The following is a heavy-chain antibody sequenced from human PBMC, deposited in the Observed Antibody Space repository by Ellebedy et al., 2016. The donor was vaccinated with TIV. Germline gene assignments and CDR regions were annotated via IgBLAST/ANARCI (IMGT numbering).Heavy chain of an antibody. J-gene: IGHJ4*02. Sequence: GESLKISCAASGFTFSAYWMSWVRQTPGKGLEWVANIKEDGSMKYYVDSVKGRFTISRDNAKNSLHLQMNSLRGEDTGVYYCARRANWGQGTLVTVSS. CDR2: IKEDGSMK. V-gene: IGHV3-7*01. CDR3: ARRAN. CDR1: GFTFSAYW.